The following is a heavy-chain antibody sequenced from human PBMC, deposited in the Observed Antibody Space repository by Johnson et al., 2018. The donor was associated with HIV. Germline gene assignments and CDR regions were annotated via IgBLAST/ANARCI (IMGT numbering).Heavy chain of an antibody. CDR3: AASPEDLRAFDI. CDR2: ISYDGSNK. D-gene: IGHD2-15*01. V-gene: IGHV3-30*03. CDR1: GFTFSSYG. Sequence: QVQLVESGGGLVPPGGSLRLSCAASGFTFSSYGMHWVRQAPGKGLEWVAIISYDGSNKYYADSVKGRFTISRDNSKNTLYLQMNSLRAEDTAVYYCAASPEDLRAFDIWGQGTMVTVSS. J-gene: IGHJ3*02.